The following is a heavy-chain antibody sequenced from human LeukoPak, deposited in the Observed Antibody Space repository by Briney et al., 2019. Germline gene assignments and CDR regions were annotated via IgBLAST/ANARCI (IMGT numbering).Heavy chain of an antibody. Sequence: GGSLRLSCAASGFTFSDYYMSWIRQAPGKGLEWVSYISSSGSTIYYADSVKGRFTISRDNAKNSLYLQMNSLRAEDTAVYYCARDGYCSSTSCYANYYYYGMDVWGQGTTVTVSS. J-gene: IGHJ6*02. CDR1: GFTFSDYY. D-gene: IGHD2-2*03. CDR3: ARDGYCSSTSCYANYYYYGMDV. V-gene: IGHV3-11*01. CDR2: ISSSGSTI.